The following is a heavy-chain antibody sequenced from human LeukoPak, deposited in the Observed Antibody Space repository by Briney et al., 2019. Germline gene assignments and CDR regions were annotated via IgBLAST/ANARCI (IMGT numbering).Heavy chain of an antibody. Sequence: GGSLRLSCAASGFTFDDYAMHWVRQALGKGLEWVSLISWDGGSTYYADSVKGRFTISRDNSKNSLYLQMNSLRAEDTALYYCAKGLDGRYSSSWYGFGYWGQGTLVTVSS. D-gene: IGHD6-13*01. CDR1: GFTFDDYA. CDR3: AKGLDGRYSSSWYGFGY. J-gene: IGHJ4*02. V-gene: IGHV3-43D*03. CDR2: ISWDGGST.